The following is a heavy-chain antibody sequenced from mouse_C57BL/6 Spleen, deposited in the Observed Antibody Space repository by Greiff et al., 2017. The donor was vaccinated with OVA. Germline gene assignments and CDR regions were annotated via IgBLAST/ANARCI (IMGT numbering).Heavy chain of an antibody. CDR2: IYPRSGNT. CDR1: GYTFTSYG. CDR3: ARRGLGFPYYAMDY. D-gene: IGHD2-14*01. J-gene: IGHJ4*01. Sequence: QVHVKQSGAELARPGASVKLSCKASGYTFTSYGISWVKQRTGQGLEWIGEIYPRSGNTYYNEKFKGKATLTADKSSSTAYMELRSLTSEDSAVYFCARRGLGFPYYAMDYWGQGTSVTVSS. V-gene: IGHV1-81*01.